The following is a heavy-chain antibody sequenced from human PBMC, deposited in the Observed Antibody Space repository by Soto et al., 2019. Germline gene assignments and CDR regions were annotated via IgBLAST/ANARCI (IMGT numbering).Heavy chain of an antibody. CDR1: GFTFSRVS. CDR2: ISSGSSDT. Sequence: PGGSLRLSCEASGFTFSRVSMNWVRQVPGKGLEWVASISSGSSDTWYADSVKGRFIISRDNAQNSLFLQMNTLRPEDTAMYYCARDHSDTSVFRFCYHYGMDVWGQGTTGTVSS. D-gene: IGHD6-19*01. CDR3: ARDHSDTSVFRFCYHYGMDV. V-gene: IGHV3-21*01. J-gene: IGHJ6*02.